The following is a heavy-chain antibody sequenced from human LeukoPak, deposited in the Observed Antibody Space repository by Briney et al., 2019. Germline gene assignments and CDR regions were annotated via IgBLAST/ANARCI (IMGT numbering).Heavy chain of an antibody. CDR1: GGSISSYY. Sequence: SETLSLTCTVSGGSISSYYWSWIRQPPGKGLEWIGYIYYSGSTNYNPSLKSRVTISVDTSKNQFSLKLSSVTAADTAVYYCARGIGTGVQHDAFDIWGQGTMVTVSS. V-gene: IGHV4-59*01. CDR2: IYYSGST. J-gene: IGHJ3*02. CDR3: ARGIGTGVQHDAFDI. D-gene: IGHD3-10*01.